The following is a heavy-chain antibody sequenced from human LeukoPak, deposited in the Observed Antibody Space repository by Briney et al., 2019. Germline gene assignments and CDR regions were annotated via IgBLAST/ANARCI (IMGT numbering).Heavy chain of an antibody. D-gene: IGHD4-17*01. J-gene: IGHJ4*02. V-gene: IGHV3-21*01. CDR1: GFIFSNYG. Sequence: GGSLRLSCAASGFIFSNYGFHWVRQAPGKGLEWVSSISSSSSYIYYADSVKGRFTISRDNAKNSLYLQMNSLRAEDTAVYYCARSTTVTTLDYWGQGTLVTVSS. CDR3: ARSTTVTTLDY. CDR2: ISSSSSYI.